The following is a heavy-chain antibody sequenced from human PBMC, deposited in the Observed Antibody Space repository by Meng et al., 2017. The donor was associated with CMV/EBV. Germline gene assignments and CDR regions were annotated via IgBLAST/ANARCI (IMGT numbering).Heavy chain of an antibody. CDR1: GGSISSSSSY. D-gene: IGHD6-19*01. Sequence: LLLQDPGPGLVQPAETLSLPCTVSGGSISSSSSYWGWIRQPPRKGLEWIGSIYYSGSTYYNPSLKSRVTISVDTSKNQFSLKLSSVTAADTAVYYCARDSAVAGVVDYWGQGTLVTVSS. CDR3: ARDSAVAGVVDY. J-gene: IGHJ4*02. CDR2: IYYSGST. V-gene: IGHV4-39*07.